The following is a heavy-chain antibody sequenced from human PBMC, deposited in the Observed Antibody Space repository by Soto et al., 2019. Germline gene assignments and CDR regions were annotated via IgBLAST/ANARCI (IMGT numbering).Heavy chain of an antibody. CDR2: LGTAGDT. Sequence: EVQLVESGGGLVQPGGSLRLSCAASGFTVSSYDMHWVRQATGKGLEWVSGLGTAGDTSYPGSVKGRFTLSRENAKNCLYLQMNRLRAGDPAVYYCVRAARWLQSSYFDLWGRGTLVSVSS. V-gene: IGHV3-13*01. J-gene: IGHJ2*01. CDR1: GFTVSSYD. D-gene: IGHD5-12*01. CDR3: VRAARWLQSSYFDL.